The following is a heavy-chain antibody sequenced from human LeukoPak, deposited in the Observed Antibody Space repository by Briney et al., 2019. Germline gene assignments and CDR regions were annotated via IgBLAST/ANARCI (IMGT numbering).Heavy chain of an antibody. Sequence: GRSLRLSCAASGFTFRTNGMHWVRQAPGEGLEWVAVISYDENTKYYADSVEGRFTISRDNSKNTVYLQMNSLRAEDTAVYYCAKEYCGGGRCNDDFFDYWGQGTLVTVSS. V-gene: IGHV3-30*18. CDR1: GFTFRTNG. D-gene: IGHD2-15*01. CDR2: ISYDENTK. CDR3: AKEYCGGGRCNDDFFDY. J-gene: IGHJ4*02.